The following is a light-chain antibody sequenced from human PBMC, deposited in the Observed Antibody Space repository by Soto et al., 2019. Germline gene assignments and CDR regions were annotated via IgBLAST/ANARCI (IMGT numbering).Light chain of an antibody. CDR2: GAS. Sequence: EIVMTQSPATLSVSPGKRATLSCRASQSVSSNLAWYQQKPGQAPRLLIYGASTRATGIPARFSGSGSGTEFTLTITSLQSEDFPVYSCQQYNNWPRTFGQGTKVDIK. CDR3: QQYNNWPRT. J-gene: IGKJ1*01. V-gene: IGKV3-15*01. CDR1: QSVSSN.